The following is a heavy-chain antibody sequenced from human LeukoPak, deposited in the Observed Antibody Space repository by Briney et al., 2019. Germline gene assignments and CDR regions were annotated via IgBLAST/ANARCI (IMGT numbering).Heavy chain of an antibody. CDR3: ARSYYYGSGSYYRAPQDYYGMDV. J-gene: IGHJ6*02. CDR2: IYYSGST. V-gene: IGHV4-59*01. D-gene: IGHD3-10*01. CDR1: GGSISSYY. Sequence: SETLSLTCTVSGGSISSYYWSWVRQPPGKGLEWTGYIYYSGSTNYDPSLKSRVTISVDTSKNQFSLKLSSVTAADTAVYYCARSYYYGSGSYYRAPQDYYGMDVWGQGTTVTVSS.